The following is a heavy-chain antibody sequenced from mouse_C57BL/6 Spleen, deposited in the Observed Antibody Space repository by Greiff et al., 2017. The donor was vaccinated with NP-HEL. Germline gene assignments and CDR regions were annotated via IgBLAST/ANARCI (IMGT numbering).Heavy chain of an antibody. D-gene: IGHD2-5*01. J-gene: IGHJ4*01. CDR3: ARGYSNYVSYAMDY. CDR1: GYTFTSYW. Sequence: VQLQQPGAELVRPGTSVKLSCKASGYTFTSYWMHWVKQRPGQGLEWIGVIDPSDSYTNYNQKFKGKATLTVDTSSSTAYMQLSSLTSEDSAVYYCARGYSNYVSYAMDYWGQGTSVTVSS. V-gene: IGHV1-59*01. CDR2: IDPSDSYT.